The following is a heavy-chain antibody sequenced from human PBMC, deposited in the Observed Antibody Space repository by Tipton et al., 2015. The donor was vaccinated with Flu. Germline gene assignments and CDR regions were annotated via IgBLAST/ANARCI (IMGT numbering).Heavy chain of an antibody. CDR2: ISSSSSYI. CDR1: GFTFSSYS. D-gene: IGHD1-26*01. CDR3: ARDGESGSYYPTKYYYYGMDV. Sequence: SLRLSCAASGFTFSSYSMNWVRQAPGKGLEWVSSISSSSSYIYYAESVKGRFTISRDNAKNSLYLQMNSLRAEDTAVYYCARDGESGSYYPTKYYYYGMDVWGQGTTVTVSS. V-gene: IGHV3-21*01. J-gene: IGHJ6*02.